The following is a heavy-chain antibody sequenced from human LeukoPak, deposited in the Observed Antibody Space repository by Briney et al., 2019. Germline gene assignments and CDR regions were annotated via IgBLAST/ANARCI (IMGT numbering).Heavy chain of an antibody. Sequence: ASVKVSCKASGYTFTGYSIHWVRQAPGQRLEWMGWINAGSSNTKYSQTFHDRVTITRDTSASTAYMELRSLRSEHTAVYYCARASVSSSFVYWESAYFDYWGQGTLFTVSS. J-gene: IGHJ4*02. CDR1: GYTFTGYS. CDR2: INAGSSNT. V-gene: IGHV1-3*01. CDR3: ARASVSSSFVYWESAYFDY. D-gene: IGHD6-6*01.